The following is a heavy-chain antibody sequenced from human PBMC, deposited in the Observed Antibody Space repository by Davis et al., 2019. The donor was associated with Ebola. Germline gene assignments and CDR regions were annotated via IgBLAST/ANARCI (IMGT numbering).Heavy chain of an antibody. CDR3: ARAWVGRIVPPQHSRYYYGMDV. J-gene: IGHJ6*02. V-gene: IGHV3-21*01. D-gene: IGHD2-8*01. CDR1: GFTFSSYS. CDR2: ISSSSSYI. Sequence: GESLKISCAASGFTFSSYSMNWVRQAPGKGLEWVSSISSSSSYIYYADSVKGRFTISRDNAKNSLYLQMNSLRAEDTAVYYCARAWVGRIVPPQHSRYYYGMDVWGQGTTVTVSS.